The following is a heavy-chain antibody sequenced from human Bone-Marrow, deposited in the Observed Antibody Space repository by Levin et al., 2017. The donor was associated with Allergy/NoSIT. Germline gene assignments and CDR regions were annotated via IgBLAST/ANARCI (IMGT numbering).Heavy chain of an antibody. CDR2: INDGGGT. CDR1: GGSFSGYY. Sequence: PSETLSLTCAVYGGSFSGYYWSWIRQPPGKGLEWLGEINDGGGTNNNPSLKSRVTIFVDKSKNQFSLRVNSVTAADTAVYYCARSVRSLDNKYYYHYYYMDVWGKGTTVTVSS. CDR3: ARSVRSLDNKYYYHYYYMDV. V-gene: IGHV4-34*01. D-gene: IGHD3-3*01. J-gene: IGHJ6*03.